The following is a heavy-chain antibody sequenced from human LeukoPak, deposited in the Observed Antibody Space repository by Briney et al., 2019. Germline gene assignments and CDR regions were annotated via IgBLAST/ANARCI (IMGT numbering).Heavy chain of an antibody. CDR1: GFTFSSYW. J-gene: IGHJ4*02. Sequence: GGSLRLSCAASGFTFSSYWMSWVRQAPGKGLEWVANIKQDGSEKYYVDSVKGRFTISRDNAKNSLYLQMNSLRAEDTAVYYCARAHYDILTGYYMGFDYWGQGTLVTVSS. CDR2: IKQDGSEK. V-gene: IGHV3-7*01. D-gene: IGHD3-9*01. CDR3: ARAHYDILTGYYMGFDY.